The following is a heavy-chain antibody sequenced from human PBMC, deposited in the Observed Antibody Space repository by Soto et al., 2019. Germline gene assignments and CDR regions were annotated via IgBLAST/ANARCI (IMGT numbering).Heavy chain of an antibody. Sequence: SETLSLTCTVSGGSISSYYWSWIRQPPGKGLEWIGYIYYSGSTNYNPSLKSRVTISVDTSKNQFSLKLSSVTAADTAVYYCARRYYDFWSGYYQRPNTDYFDYWGQGTLVIVSS. V-gene: IGHV4-59*01. CDR1: GGSISSYY. D-gene: IGHD3-3*01. CDR3: ARRYYDFWSGYYQRPNTDYFDY. CDR2: IYYSGST. J-gene: IGHJ4*02.